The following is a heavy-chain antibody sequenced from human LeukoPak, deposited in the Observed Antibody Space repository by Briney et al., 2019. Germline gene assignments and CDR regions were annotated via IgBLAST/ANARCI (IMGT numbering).Heavy chain of an antibody. J-gene: IGHJ3*02. CDR1: GFTFSSYW. CDR2: IKQDGSEK. Sequence: GGSLRLSCAASGFTFSSYWMSWVRQAPGKGLEWVANIKQDGSEKYYVDSVKGRFTISRDNAKNSLYLQMNSLRAEDTAVYYCARAWGGGSFDAFDIWGQGTMVTVSS. V-gene: IGHV3-7*03. D-gene: IGHD2-15*01. CDR3: ARAWGGGSFDAFDI.